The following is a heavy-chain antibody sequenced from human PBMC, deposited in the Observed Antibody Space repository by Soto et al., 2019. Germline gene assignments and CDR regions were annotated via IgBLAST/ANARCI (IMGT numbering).Heavy chain of an antibody. CDR2: IYHSGST. CDR3: ARDLGVRGVIIAPYHYSGMDV. Sequence: SETLSLTCTVSGGSIGSYYWSWIRQPPGKGLEWIGYIYHSGSTNYNPSLKSRVSISVDTSKNQFSLKLSSVTAADTAVYFCARDLGVRGVIIAPYHYSGMDVSGQGTTVTVSS. D-gene: IGHD3-10*01. CDR1: GGSIGSYY. J-gene: IGHJ6*02. V-gene: IGHV4-59*01.